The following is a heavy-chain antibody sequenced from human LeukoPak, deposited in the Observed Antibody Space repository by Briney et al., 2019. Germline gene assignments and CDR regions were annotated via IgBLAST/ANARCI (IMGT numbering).Heavy chain of an antibody. CDR1: GYTFTSYG. CDR3: ARDAVTAIPPYYYYGMDV. CDR2: ISAYNGNT. Sequence: ASVKVSCKASGYTFTSYGISWVRQAPGQGLEWMGWISAYNGNTNYAQKLQGRVTMTTDTSTSTAYMELRSLRSDDTAVYYCARDAVTAIPPYYYYGMDVWGQGTTVTVSS. V-gene: IGHV1-18*01. J-gene: IGHJ6*02. D-gene: IGHD2-21*02.